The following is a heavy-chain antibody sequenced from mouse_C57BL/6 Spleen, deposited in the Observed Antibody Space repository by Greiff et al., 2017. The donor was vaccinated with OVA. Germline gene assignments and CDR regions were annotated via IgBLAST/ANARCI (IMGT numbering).Heavy chain of an antibody. V-gene: IGHV1-80*01. CDR3: ARGEDYGPWFAY. D-gene: IGHD1-2*01. CDR1: GYAFSSYW. Sequence: VKLQESGAELVKPGASVKISCKASGYAFSSYWMNWVKQRPGKGLEWIGQIYPGDGDTNYNGKFKGKATLTADKSSSTAYMQLSSLTSEDSAVYFCARGEDYGPWFAYWGQGTLVTVSA. CDR2: IYPGDGDT. J-gene: IGHJ3*01.